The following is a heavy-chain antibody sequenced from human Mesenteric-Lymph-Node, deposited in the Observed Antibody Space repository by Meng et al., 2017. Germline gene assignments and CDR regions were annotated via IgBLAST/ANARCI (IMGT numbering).Heavy chain of an antibody. Sequence: QVHLEQAGAEVKEPGASVNGSCHASGLTFSDYFVHGVHQAPGQGLEWMGRINPRTGATAYAQKFQGRVTVTRDTSISTAYLDLISLTSDDTAVYYCVRSSNNGWNPRDCWGQGTLVTVSS. D-gene: IGHD6-19*01. CDR1: GLTFSDYF. CDR2: INPRTGAT. CDR3: VRSSNNGWNPRDC. V-gene: IGHV1-2*06. J-gene: IGHJ4*02.